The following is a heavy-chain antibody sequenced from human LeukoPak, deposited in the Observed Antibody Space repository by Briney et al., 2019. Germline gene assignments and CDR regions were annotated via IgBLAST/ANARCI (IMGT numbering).Heavy chain of an antibody. CDR1: GFTFSDYY. D-gene: IGHD1-20*01. Sequence: PGGSLRLSCAASGFTFSDYYMSWIRQAPGKALEWVSYISDTGSTIYYADSVEGRFTISRDNAKNSLYLQMNSLRAEDTAVYYCARDLAITGTSAFDIWGQGTMVTVSS. J-gene: IGHJ3*02. CDR2: ISDTGSTI. CDR3: ARDLAITGTSAFDI. V-gene: IGHV3-11*04.